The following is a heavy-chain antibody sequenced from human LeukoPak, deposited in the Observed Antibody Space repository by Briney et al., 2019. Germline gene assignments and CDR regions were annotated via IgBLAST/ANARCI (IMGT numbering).Heavy chain of an antibody. CDR3: ARGASERYFDAFDI. V-gene: IGHV1-2*02. Sequence: GASVTVSCKSSGYTFTGYYMHWVRQAPGQGLEWMGWINPNSGGTYYAQKFQGRVTMIRDTSITTAYMELSSLRSDDTAVYYCARGASERYFDAFDIWGQGTMVTVSS. J-gene: IGHJ3*02. D-gene: IGHD3-9*01. CDR2: INPNSGGT. CDR1: GYTFTGYY.